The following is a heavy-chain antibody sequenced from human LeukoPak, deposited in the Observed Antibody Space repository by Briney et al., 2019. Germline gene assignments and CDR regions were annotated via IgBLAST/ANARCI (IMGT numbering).Heavy chain of an antibody. V-gene: IGHV1-46*01. CDR1: GYTFTSYY. CDR2: INPSGGST. J-gene: IGHJ2*01. D-gene: IGHD2-21*02. Sequence: ASVKVSCKASGYTFTSYYMHWVRQAPGQGLEWMGIINPSGGSTSYAQKFQGRVTMTRDTSTSTVYMELSSLRSEDTAVYYCARDRGSKCVAYCGGDCYIGYFDLWGRGTLVTVSS. CDR3: ARDRGSKCVAYCGGDCYIGYFDL.